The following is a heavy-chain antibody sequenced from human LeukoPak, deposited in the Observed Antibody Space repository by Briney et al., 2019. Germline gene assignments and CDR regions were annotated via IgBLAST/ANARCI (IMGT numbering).Heavy chain of an antibody. CDR3: AREGDILTGYDY. CDR2: IYYSGST. J-gene: IGHJ4*02. CDR1: GGSISSSSYH. V-gene: IGHV4-30-4*08. Sequence: SETLSLTCTVSGGSISSSSYHWGWVRQPPGKGLEWIGYIYYSGSTYYNPSLKSRVTISVDTSKNQFSLKLSSVTAADTAVYYCAREGDILTGYDYWGQGTLVTVSS. D-gene: IGHD3-9*01.